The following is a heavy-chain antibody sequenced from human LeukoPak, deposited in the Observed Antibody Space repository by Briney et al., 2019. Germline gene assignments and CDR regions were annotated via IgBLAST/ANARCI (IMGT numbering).Heavy chain of an antibody. CDR3: ARNAFNPTGIVVLPTWLDP. J-gene: IGHJ5*02. D-gene: IGHD2-15*01. CDR2: IYHSGNT. CDR1: GDSISSGDYY. V-gene: IGHV4-30-2*01. Sequence: SQTLSLTCTVSGDSISSGDYYWSWIRQPPGKGLEWIGYIYHSGNTYYNPSLKSRVTISLDRSKNQFSLKLTSVTAADTAVYYCARNAFNPTGIVVLPTWLDPWGQGTLVTVSS.